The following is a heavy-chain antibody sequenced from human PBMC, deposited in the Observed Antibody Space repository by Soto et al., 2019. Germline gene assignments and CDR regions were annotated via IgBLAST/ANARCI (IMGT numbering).Heavy chain of an antibody. CDR3: ARLEGRATISYYFDF. Sequence: QLQLQESGPGLVKPSEALSLTCSVSGGSISSSSYYWGWIRQPPGKGLEWIGSIYYSGSTYYNPSLKSRVTISIDKSKNQFSLKLSSLTAADTAVYYCARLEGRATISYYFDFWGQGTLVTVSS. CDR2: IYYSGST. CDR1: GGSISSSSYY. V-gene: IGHV4-39*01. J-gene: IGHJ4*02. D-gene: IGHD3-3*01.